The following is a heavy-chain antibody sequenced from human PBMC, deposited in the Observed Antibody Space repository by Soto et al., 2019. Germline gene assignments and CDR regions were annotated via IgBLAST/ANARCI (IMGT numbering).Heavy chain of an antibody. D-gene: IGHD4-17*01. V-gene: IGHV4-31*03. CDR1: GGSISSGGYD. Sequence: QVQLQESGPGLVKPSQTLSLTCTVSGGSISSGGYDWSRILQHPGQALEWTGYIYYSGSTYSNPSPKSRVTISVDTSKNQFSLKLSSLTAADTAVYYCARVRAVGTTVTYVDCGGKGTLVTF. CDR2: IYYSGST. J-gene: IGHJ4*02. CDR3: ARVRAVGTTVTYVDC.